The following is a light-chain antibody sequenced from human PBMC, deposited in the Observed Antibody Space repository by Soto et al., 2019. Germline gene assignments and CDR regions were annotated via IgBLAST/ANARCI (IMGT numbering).Light chain of an antibody. Sequence: IVMAQSPDSLAVSLGERATINCKSSQSLLYRTSNKDYLAWYQQRPGQPPKLLIHWASTRESGVPDRFSGSGSGTDFTLTIRSLQDEDVAVYYCHQYPTFPCTFGQGNKVEI. CDR2: WAS. CDR3: HQYPTFPCT. V-gene: IGKV4-1*01. CDR1: QSLLYRTSNKDY. J-gene: IGKJ1*01.